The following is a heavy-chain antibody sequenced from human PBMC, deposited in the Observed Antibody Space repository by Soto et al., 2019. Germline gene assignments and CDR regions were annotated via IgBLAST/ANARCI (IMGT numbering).Heavy chain of an antibody. CDR1: GVSISSYH. V-gene: IGHV4-59*01. J-gene: IGHJ4*02. CDR2: VSYSGGT. Sequence: PSETLSLTCTVSGVSISSYHWSWIRQPPGKGLQWIGYVSYSGGTNYNPSLESRVTLSVDTSKNQFSLNLRSVTAADTAGYYCGRWMGHFDLGGGGALVTVSS. D-gene: IGHD2-2*03. CDR3: GRWMGHFDL.